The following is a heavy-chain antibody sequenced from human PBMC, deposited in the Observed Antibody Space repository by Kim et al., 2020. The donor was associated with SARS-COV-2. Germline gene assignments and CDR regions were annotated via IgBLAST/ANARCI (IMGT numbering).Heavy chain of an antibody. Sequence: SETLSLTCTVSGGSVSSGSYYWSWIRQPPGKGLEWIGYIYYSGSTNYNPSLKSRVTISVDTSKNQFSLKLSSVTAADTAVYYCARVPITGGGGIVWGQGTLVTVSS. CDR2: IYYSGST. V-gene: IGHV4-61*01. CDR1: GGSVSSGSYY. D-gene: IGHD7-27*01. CDR3: ARVPITGGGGIV. J-gene: IGHJ4*02.